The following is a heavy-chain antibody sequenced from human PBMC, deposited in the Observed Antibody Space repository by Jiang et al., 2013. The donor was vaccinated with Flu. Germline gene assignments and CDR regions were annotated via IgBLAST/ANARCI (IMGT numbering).Heavy chain of an antibody. Sequence: SLKISCKASGYTFDRYWIGWVRQVPGKDLEWLGIIYPGSSNTRYSPSFQGRITISVDNSITTAYLQWSSLKAADTAMYYCARHLIRASGWDQYYLDNWGQGTLVTVSS. J-gene: IGHJ4*02. V-gene: IGHV5-51*01. CDR3: ARHLIRASGWDQYYLDN. D-gene: IGHD6-19*01. CDR2: IYPGSSNT. CDR1: GYTFDRYW.